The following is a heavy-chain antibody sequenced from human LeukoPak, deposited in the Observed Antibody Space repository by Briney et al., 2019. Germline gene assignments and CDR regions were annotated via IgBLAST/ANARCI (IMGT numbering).Heavy chain of an antibody. V-gene: IGHV3-23*01. Sequence: GGSLRLSCAASGFTFSSYAMSWVRQAPGKGMEWVSAIRGSGGSTYYADSVKGRFTISRDNSKNTLYLQMNSLRAEDTAVYYCAKDLLEGLGTYYFDYWGQGTLVTVSS. D-gene: IGHD3-16*01. CDR3: AKDLLEGLGTYYFDY. CDR2: IRGSGGST. CDR1: GFTFSSYA. J-gene: IGHJ4*02.